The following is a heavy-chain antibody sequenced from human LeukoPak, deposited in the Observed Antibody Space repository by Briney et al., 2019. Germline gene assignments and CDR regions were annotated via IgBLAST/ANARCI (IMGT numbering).Heavy chain of an antibody. CDR2: IYYSGST. V-gene: IGHV4-39*07. CDR1: GGSISSSSYY. CDR3: AREAYCGGDCYSGFDY. Sequence: SETLSLTCTVSGGSISSSSYYWGWIRQPPGTGLEWIGSIYYSGSTYYNPSLKSRVTISVDTSKNQFSLKLSSVTAADTAVYYCAREAYCGGDCYSGFDYWGQGTLVTVSS. J-gene: IGHJ4*02. D-gene: IGHD2-21*02.